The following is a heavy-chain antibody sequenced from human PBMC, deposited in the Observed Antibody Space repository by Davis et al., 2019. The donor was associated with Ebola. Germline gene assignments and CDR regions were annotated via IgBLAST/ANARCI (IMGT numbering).Heavy chain of an antibody. CDR3: ARGRRSDVYGGYSDY. Sequence: ASVKVSCKASGYTFTSYGISWVRQAPGQGLEWMGWISAYNGNTNYAQKLQGRVTMTRNTSISTAYMELSSLRSEDTAVYYCARGRRSDVYGGYSDYWGQGTLVTVSS. J-gene: IGHJ4*02. CDR2: ISAYNGNT. CDR1: GYTFTSYG. V-gene: IGHV1-18*01. D-gene: IGHD2-8*01.